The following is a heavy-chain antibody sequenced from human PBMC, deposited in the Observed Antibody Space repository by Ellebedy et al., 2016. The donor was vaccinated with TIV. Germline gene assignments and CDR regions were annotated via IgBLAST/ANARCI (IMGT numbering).Heavy chain of an antibody. Sequence: ASVKVSXKASRYTFTAYYIHWVRQAPGQGLEWMGWISTYYGNTNYAQKVQGRVTMTTDTSTSTAYMELRSLRSDDTAVYYCARDRGTSYYFDDWGQGTLVTVSS. D-gene: IGHD2-2*01. V-gene: IGHV1-18*04. CDR1: RYTFTAYY. CDR2: ISTYYGNT. J-gene: IGHJ4*02. CDR3: ARDRGTSYYFDD.